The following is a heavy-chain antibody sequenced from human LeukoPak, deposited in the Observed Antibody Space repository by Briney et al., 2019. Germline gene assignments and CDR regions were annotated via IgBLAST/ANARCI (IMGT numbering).Heavy chain of an antibody. Sequence: SQTLSLTCAISGDSFSSDSAAWHWIRQSPSRGLEWLGSTYYRSKLYNDYAVSVKSRITINPDTSKNQVSLQLNSVTPEDTAVYYCARGAGTVDYWGQGTLVTASS. J-gene: IGHJ4*02. D-gene: IGHD3/OR15-3a*01. V-gene: IGHV6-1*01. CDR3: ARGAGTVDY. CDR2: TYYRSKLYN. CDR1: GDSFSSDSAA.